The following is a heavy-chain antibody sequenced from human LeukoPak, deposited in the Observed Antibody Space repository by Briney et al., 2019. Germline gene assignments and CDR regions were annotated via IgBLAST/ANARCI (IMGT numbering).Heavy chain of an antibody. CDR2: IYYSGST. CDR3: ARGYYDSSGYWLSYFDY. V-gene: IGHV4-59*01. Sequence: SXTLSLTCTVSGGSISSYYWSWIRQPPGKGLEWIGYIYYSGSTNYNPSLKSRVTISVDTSKIQFSLKLSSVTAADTAVYYCARGYYDSSGYWLSYFDYWGQGTLVTVSS. CDR1: GGSISSYY. D-gene: IGHD3-22*01. J-gene: IGHJ4*02.